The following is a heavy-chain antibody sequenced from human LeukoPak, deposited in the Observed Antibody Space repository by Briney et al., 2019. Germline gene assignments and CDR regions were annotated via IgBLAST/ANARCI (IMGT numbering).Heavy chain of an antibody. CDR2: IDTDGSFT. CDR3: IRGTVGAPGNDY. Sequence: TGGSLRLSCAAPGFTFSSYWMHWVRQAPGKGLVWVSRIDTDGSFTSYADSVRGRFTISRDNAKNTLYLQMSSLRAEDTAVYYCIRGTVGAPGNDYWGRGTLVTVSS. J-gene: IGHJ4*02. D-gene: IGHD1-26*01. V-gene: IGHV3-74*01. CDR1: GFTFSSYW.